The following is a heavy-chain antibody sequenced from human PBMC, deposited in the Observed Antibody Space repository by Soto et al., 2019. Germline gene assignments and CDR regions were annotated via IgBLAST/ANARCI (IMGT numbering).Heavy chain of an antibody. D-gene: IGHD2-21*01. CDR2: IRATGGET. Sequence: EVHLLESGGGMVQPGGSLRVSCAASGFTFRNFVMSWVRQAPGKGLEWVSAIRATGGETFYADSVKGRFTISSDNSKNTFYLQMNTLRDEDTALYFCAQDRGWGVVSPSHDYWGQGTLVTVSS. CDR1: GFTFRNFV. J-gene: IGHJ4*02. CDR3: AQDRGWGVVSPSHDY. V-gene: IGHV3-23*01.